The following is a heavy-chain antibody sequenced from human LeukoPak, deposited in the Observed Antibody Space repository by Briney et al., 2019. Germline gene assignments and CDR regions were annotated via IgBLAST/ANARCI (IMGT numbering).Heavy chain of an antibody. CDR1: GFTFSSYA. V-gene: IGHV3-30-3*01. CDR3: ARDGGSGSYLDY. D-gene: IGHD1-26*01. Sequence: GGSLSLSCAASGFTFSSYAMHWVRQAPGKGLGWVAVISYDGSNKYYADSVKGRFTISRDNSKNTLYLQMNSLRAEDTAVYYCARDGGSGSYLDYWGQGTLVTVSS. CDR2: ISYDGSNK. J-gene: IGHJ4*02.